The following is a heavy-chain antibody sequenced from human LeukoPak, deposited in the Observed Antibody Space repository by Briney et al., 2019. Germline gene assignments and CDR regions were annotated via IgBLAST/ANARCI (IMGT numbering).Heavy chain of an antibody. D-gene: IGHD2-8*01. J-gene: IGHJ3*01. CDR1: GFTFSSYW. CDR2: INTDGSST. Sequence: SGGSLRLSCAASGFTFSSYWMHWVRQAPGKGLVWVSRINTDGSSTSYADSVKGRFTISRDNAKSTLYLQMNSLRAEDTAVYYCARDQYWLEYCADGVRRDTFDLWGQGTMVTVSS. CDR3: ARDQYWLEYCADGVRRDTFDL. V-gene: IGHV3-74*01.